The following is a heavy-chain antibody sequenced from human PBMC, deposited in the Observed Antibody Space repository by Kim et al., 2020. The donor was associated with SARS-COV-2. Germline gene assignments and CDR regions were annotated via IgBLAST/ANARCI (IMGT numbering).Heavy chain of an antibody. CDR1: GDSISNYY. CDR3: SGGERYTSGWGSFDY. Sequence: SETLSLTCTVSGDSISNYYWNWIRQPPGKGLEWIGYIDYSGSTRYNPSLKSRLTISVDTSKNQFSLKLSSVTAADAAVYYCSGGERYTSGWGSFDYWGQG. V-gene: IGHV4-59*01. CDR2: IDYSGST. J-gene: IGHJ4*02. D-gene: IGHD6-19*01.